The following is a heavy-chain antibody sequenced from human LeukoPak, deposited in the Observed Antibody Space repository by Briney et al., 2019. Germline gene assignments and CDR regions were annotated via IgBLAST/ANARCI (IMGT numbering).Heavy chain of an antibody. Sequence: PGGSLRLSCAASGFTFSSYWMSWVRQAPGKGLEWVANIKQDGSEKYYVDSVKGRFTISRDNAKNSLYLQMNSLRAEDTAVYYSARDFDTMVRGVPLDYWGQGTLVTVSS. V-gene: IGHV3-7*01. CDR2: IKQDGSEK. CDR1: GFTFSSYW. J-gene: IGHJ4*02. D-gene: IGHD3-10*01. CDR3: ARDFDTMVRGVPLDY.